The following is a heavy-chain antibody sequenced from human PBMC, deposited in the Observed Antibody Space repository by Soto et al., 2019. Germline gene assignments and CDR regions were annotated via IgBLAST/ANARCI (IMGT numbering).Heavy chain of an antibody. CDR3: VRDRTTTIRGWFDP. CDR1: GASLSGFY. V-gene: IGHV4-4*07. CDR2: IYATGTT. Sequence: PLEILSLTCTVSGASLSGFYWSWLRKSAGKGLEWIGRIYATGTTDYNPSLKSRVMMSVDTSKQQFSLKFRSVTAADTAVYYCVRDRTTTIRGWFDPWGQGISVNLSS. J-gene: IGHJ5*02. D-gene: IGHD1-1*01.